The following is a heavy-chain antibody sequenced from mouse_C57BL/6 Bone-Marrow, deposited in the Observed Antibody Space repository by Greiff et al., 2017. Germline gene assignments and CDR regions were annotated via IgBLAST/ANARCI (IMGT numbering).Heavy chain of an antibody. V-gene: IGHV1-59*01. CDR2: IDPSDSYT. Sequence: QVQLQQPGAELVRPGTSVKLSCKASGYTFTSYWMHWVKQRPGQGLEWIGVIDPSDSYTNYNQKFKVKATLTVDTSSSTAYMQLSSLTSEDSAVYYCARRIYGSSYGYFDYWGQGTTLTVSS. CDR3: ARRIYGSSYGYFDY. CDR1: GYTFTSYW. J-gene: IGHJ2*01. D-gene: IGHD1-1*01.